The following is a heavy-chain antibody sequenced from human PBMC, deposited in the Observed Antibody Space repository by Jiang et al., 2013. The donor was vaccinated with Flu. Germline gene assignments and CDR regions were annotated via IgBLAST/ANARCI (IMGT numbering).Heavy chain of an antibody. J-gene: IGHJ4*02. CDR2: IYDTGST. CDR1: GGSISSSTYY. Sequence: GPGLVKPSETLSLTCTVSGGSISSSTYYWGWIRQSPGKGLEWIGGIYDTGSTYSPPSLKSRVTMSIDTSKNQFSLRLRSLTAADTAVYYCARAQKYSGFELPYFDYWAREPWSPSPQ. D-gene: IGHD5-12*01. V-gene: IGHV4-39*07. CDR3: ARAQKYSGFELPYFDY.